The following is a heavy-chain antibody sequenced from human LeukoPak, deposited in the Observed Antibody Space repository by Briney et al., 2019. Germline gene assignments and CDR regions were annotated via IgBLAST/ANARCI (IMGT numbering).Heavy chain of an antibody. CDR1: GFTFSSYA. D-gene: IGHD5-24*01. V-gene: IGHV3-23*01. J-gene: IGHJ3*02. Sequence: GGSLRLSCAASGFTFSSYAMSWVRQAPGKGLEWVSAISGSGGSTYYADSVKGRFTISRDNSKNTLYLQMNSLRAEDTAVYYCAKEMATITGNIDAFDIWGQGTMVTVSS. CDR2: ISGSGGST. CDR3: AKEMATITGNIDAFDI.